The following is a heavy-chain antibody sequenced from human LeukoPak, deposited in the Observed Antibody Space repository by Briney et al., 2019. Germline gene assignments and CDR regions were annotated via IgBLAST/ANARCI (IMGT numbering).Heavy chain of an antibody. J-gene: IGHJ4*02. V-gene: IGHV1-69*02. Sequence: GSSLKVSCKASGGTFISYTISWVRQAPGQGLEWMGRIIPILGIANYAQKFQGRVTITADKSTSTAYRELSSLRSEDTAVYYCARGVIVEMATIWGQGTLVTVSS. D-gene: IGHD5-24*01. CDR2: IIPILGIA. CDR1: GGTFISYT. CDR3: ARGVIVEMATI.